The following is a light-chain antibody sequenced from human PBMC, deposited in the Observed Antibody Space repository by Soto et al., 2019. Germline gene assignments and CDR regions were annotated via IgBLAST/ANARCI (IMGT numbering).Light chain of an antibody. CDR1: QSLLHRNGYNY. Sequence: DVVMTQSPLSLPVTPGEPPSISCRSSQSLLHRNGYNYLDWDLQKPGQSPQLLIYLGSNRASGVPDRFSGSVSGTDFTLKISRVEADDVGGYYCMQPLDSPFTFGPGTKVDIK. CDR2: LGS. CDR3: MQPLDSPFT. J-gene: IGKJ3*01. V-gene: IGKV2-28*01.